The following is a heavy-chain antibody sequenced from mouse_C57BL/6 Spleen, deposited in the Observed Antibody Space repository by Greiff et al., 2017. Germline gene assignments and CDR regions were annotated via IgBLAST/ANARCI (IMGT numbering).Heavy chain of an antibody. V-gene: IGHV1-80*01. J-gene: IGHJ2*01. D-gene: IGHD3-2*02. CDR1: GYAFSSYW. CDR3: AGDSSGYVGERGY. CDR2: IYPGDGDT. Sequence: QVQLQQSGAELVKPGASVKISCKASGYAFSSYWMNWVKQRPGKGLEWIGQIYPGDGDTNYNGKFKGKATLTADKSSSTAYMQLSSLTSEDSAVYFCAGDSSGYVGERGYWGQGTTLTVSS.